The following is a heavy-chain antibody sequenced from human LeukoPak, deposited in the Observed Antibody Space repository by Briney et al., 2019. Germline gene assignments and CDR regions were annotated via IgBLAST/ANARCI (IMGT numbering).Heavy chain of an antibody. V-gene: IGHV1-8*03. CDR3: ASSGSSWYSLGRMDY. Sequence: GASVKVSCKASGYTFTNYDINWVRQAAGQGLEWMGWMNPTSGNTGYAQKFQGRVTITRDTSASTAYMELSSLRSEDTAVYYCASSGSSWYSLGRMDYWGQGTLVTVSS. CDR1: GYTFTNYD. J-gene: IGHJ4*02. D-gene: IGHD6-13*01. CDR2: MNPTSGNT.